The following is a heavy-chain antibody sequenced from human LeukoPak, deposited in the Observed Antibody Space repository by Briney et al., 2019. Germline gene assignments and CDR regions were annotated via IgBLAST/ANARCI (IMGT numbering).Heavy chain of an antibody. CDR2: ISAYNGNT. V-gene: IGHV1-18*01. J-gene: IGHJ5*02. CDR1: GYTFTSYG. Sequence: GAAVKVSCKASGYTFTSYGISWVRQAPGQGLEWMGWISAYNGNTNYAQKFQGRVTITAEKSTSTAYMELSSLRSEDTPVYYCAGGYSYGQIFLNWFDPWGQGTLVTVSS. CDR3: AGGYSYGQIFLNWFDP. D-gene: IGHD5-18*01.